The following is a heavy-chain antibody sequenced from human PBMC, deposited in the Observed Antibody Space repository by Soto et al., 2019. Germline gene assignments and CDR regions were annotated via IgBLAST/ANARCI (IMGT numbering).Heavy chain of an antibody. CDR2: ISSSSSSYI. D-gene: IGHD6-13*01. J-gene: IGHJ4*02. V-gene: IGHV3-21*04. Sequence: GGSLRLSCAASGFTFSSYSMNWVRQAPGKGLEWVSSISSSSSSYIYYADSVKGRFTISRDNAKNSLYLQMNSLRAEDTALYYCAKSFSSNWYDYFDYWGQGSLVTVSS. CDR3: AKSFSSNWYDYFDY. CDR1: GFTFSSYS.